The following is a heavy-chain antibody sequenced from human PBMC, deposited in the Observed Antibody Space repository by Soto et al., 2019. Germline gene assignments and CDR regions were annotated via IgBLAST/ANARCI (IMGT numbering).Heavy chain of an antibody. CDR2: IYYSGST. J-gene: IGHJ6*03. CDR1: GGSISSSSYY. Sequence: PSETLSLTCTVSGGSISSSSYYWGWIRQPPGKGLEWIGSIYYSGSTYYNPSLKSRVTISVDTSKNQFSLKLSSVTAADTAVYNCARHQVRRNYYYYYYMDVWGKGTTVTVSS. CDR3: ARHQVRRNYYYYYYMDV. V-gene: IGHV4-39*01.